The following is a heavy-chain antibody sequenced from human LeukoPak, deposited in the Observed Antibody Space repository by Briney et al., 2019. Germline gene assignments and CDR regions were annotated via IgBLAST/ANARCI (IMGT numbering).Heavy chain of an antibody. V-gene: IGHV4-61*08. J-gene: IGHJ4*02. Sequence: SETLSLTCAVSGGSISSGGYYWSWIRQPPGRGLEWIGYIYYSGSTNYNPSLKSRVTISVDTSKNQFSLKLSSVTAADTAVYYCARGYYDSSGPDYWGQGTLVTVSS. CDR1: GGSISSGGYY. D-gene: IGHD3-22*01. CDR2: IYYSGST. CDR3: ARGYYDSSGPDY.